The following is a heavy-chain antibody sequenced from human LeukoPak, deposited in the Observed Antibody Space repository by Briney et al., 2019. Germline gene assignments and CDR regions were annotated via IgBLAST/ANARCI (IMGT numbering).Heavy chain of an antibody. V-gene: IGHV1-18*04. CDR3: VRDRFSGNQLLCCVLDFDY. Sequence: GASVKVSCKASGYTFTSYGISWVRQAPGQGLGWMGWISAYNGNTNYAQKLQGRVTMTTDTSTSTAYMELRSLRSDDTAVYYCVRDRFSGNQLLCCVLDFDYWGQGTLVTVSS. CDR1: GYTFTSYG. D-gene: IGHD2-2*01. CDR2: ISAYNGNT. J-gene: IGHJ4*02.